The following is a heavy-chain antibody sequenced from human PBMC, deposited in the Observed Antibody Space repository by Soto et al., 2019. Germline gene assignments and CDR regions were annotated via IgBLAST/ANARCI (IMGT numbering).Heavy chain of an antibody. CDR2: ISQDGTIA. D-gene: IGHD1-1*01. CDR3: LRDQRHWNEFADQ. V-gene: IGHV3-74*01. Sequence: EVQLVKSGGGLVQPGGSLRLSCAASGFAFGSYWMHWVRQAPGKGLVWVSRISQDGTIATQADSVKGRFTISRDNAKNTLYLQMNSLRADDTAVYYCLRDQRHWNEFADQWGQGTLVTVSS. CDR1: GFAFGSYW. J-gene: IGHJ4*02.